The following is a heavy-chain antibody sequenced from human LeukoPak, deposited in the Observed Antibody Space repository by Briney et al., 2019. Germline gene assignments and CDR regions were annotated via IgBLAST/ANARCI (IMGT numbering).Heavy chain of an antibody. J-gene: IGHJ4*02. Sequence: TSETQSLTCTVSGGSISIYYWSWIRQPAGKRLEWIGRIDTSGITNYNPSLKSRLTMSVDTSKNQFSLKLSSVTAADTAVYYCARVGDYALKDWGQGTLVTVSS. CDR2: IDTSGIT. D-gene: IGHD3-16*01. V-gene: IGHV4-4*07. CDR1: GGSISIYY. CDR3: ARVGDYALKD.